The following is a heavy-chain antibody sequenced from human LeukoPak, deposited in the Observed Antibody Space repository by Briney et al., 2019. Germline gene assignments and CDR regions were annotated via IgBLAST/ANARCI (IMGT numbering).Heavy chain of an antibody. J-gene: IGHJ4*02. D-gene: IGHD2-8*01. V-gene: IGHV3-74*01. CDR2: IHGDGRTT. CDR3: ARDNGENYHTAFDY. Sequence: GGSLRLSCAASGFTFSSYWIHWVRQVPGKGLVWVSRIHGDGRTTTYADSVKGRFTVSRDNAKNTLYLQMNSLRAEDTAVYYCARDNGENYHTAFDYWGQGTLVTVSS. CDR1: GFTFSSYW.